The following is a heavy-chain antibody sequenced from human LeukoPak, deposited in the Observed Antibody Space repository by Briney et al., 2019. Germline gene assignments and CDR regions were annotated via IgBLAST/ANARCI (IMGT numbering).Heavy chain of an antibody. CDR3: ARSDSSDYYDHDPLYFDH. J-gene: IGHJ4*02. D-gene: IGHD3-22*01. Sequence: GGSLRLSCGASGFTFSSHAMHWVRQAPGKGLEWVAVISYDGSNEYYADSVKGRFTISRDNSKNTLYLQMNSLRTEDTAVYYCARSDSSDYYDHDPLYFDHWGQGTLVTVSS. V-gene: IGHV3-30-3*01. CDR1: GFTFSSHA. CDR2: ISYDGSNE.